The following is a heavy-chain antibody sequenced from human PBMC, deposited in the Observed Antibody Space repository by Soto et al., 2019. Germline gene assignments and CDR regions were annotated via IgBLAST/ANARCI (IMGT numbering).Heavy chain of an antibody. D-gene: IGHD6-19*01. CDR3: GAVASRADFYGKDV. Sequence: PSETLSLTCAVYGGSSSSYYWSWIRQPPGKGLEWIGEVYHSGGTNYNPSLKSRVTISEDTSKNQFSLKLKSVTAADTAVYYCGAVASRADFYGKDVWGQGTTVTVSS. CDR1: GGSSSSYY. CDR2: VYHSGGT. V-gene: IGHV4-34*01. J-gene: IGHJ6*02.